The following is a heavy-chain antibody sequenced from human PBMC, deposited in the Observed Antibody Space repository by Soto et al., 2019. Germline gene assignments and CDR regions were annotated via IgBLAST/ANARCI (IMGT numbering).Heavy chain of an antibody. V-gene: IGHV3-30*18. CDR3: AKDTLLPLTTHRYFDY. J-gene: IGHJ4*02. D-gene: IGHD3-16*02. CDR1: GFTFSSYG. Sequence: QVQLVESGGGVVQPGRSLRLSCAASGFTFSSYGMHWVRQAPGKGLEWVAVISYDGSNKYYADSVKGRFTISRDNSKNTLYLQMNSLRAEDTAVYYCAKDTLLPLTTHRYFDYWGQGTLVTVSS. CDR2: ISYDGSNK.